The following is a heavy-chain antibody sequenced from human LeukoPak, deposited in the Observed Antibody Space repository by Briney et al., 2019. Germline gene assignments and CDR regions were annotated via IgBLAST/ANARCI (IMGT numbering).Heavy chain of an antibody. CDR2: IYHSGST. J-gene: IGHJ4*02. CDR1: GYSISSAYY. Sequence: SETLSLTCTVSGYSISSAYYWGWIRQPPGKGLEWIGSIYHSGSTYYNPSLKSRVTISVDTSKNQFSLKLSSCTAAATAVYYCKSIVSSSSVPGFDYWGQGTLVPVSS. D-gene: IGHD6-6*01. V-gene: IGHV4-38-2*02. CDR3: KSIVSSSSVPGFDY.